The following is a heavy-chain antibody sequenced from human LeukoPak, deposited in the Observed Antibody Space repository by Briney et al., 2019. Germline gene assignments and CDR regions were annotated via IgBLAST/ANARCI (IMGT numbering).Heavy chain of an antibody. Sequence: GGSLRLSCAASGFTFSTYSMKWVRQAPGKGLEWVSYISSGSGTIYYADSVKGRFTISRDNAKNSLYLQMNGLRDEDTAVYYCARDQSDYYGSGSYSEGSYWGQGTLVTVSS. V-gene: IGHV3-48*02. J-gene: IGHJ4*02. CDR1: GFTFSTYS. CDR3: ARDQSDYYGSGSYSEGSY. CDR2: ISSGSGTI. D-gene: IGHD3-10*01.